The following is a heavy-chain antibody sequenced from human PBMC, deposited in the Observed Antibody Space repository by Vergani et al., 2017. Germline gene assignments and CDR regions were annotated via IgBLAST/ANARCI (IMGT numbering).Heavy chain of an antibody. V-gene: IGHV5-51*01. CDR2: IYPGDSDT. J-gene: IGHJ5*02. CDR1: GYSFTSYW. CDR3: ARGGYCSSTSCHRPGNWFDP. Sequence: EVQLVQSGAEVKKPGESLKISCKGSGYSFTSYWIGWVRQMPGKGLEWMGIIYPGDSDTRYSPSFQGQVTIPADKSISTAYLQWSSLKASDTAMYYCARGGYCSSTSCHRPGNWFDPWGQGTLVTVSS. D-gene: IGHD2-2*02.